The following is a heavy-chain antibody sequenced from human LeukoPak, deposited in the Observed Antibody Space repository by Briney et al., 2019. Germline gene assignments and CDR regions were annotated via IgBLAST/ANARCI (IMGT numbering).Heavy chain of an antibody. Sequence: SETLSLTCAVYGGSFSSYYWSWIRQPPGKGLEWIGEINHSGSTNYNPSLKSRVTITVKTSKNSFSLKLSSVTAADTAVYYCARAGVVVPAAISWFDPWGQGTLVTVSS. CDR2: INHSGST. CDR1: GGSFSSYY. D-gene: IGHD2-2*01. V-gene: IGHV4-34*01. CDR3: ARAGVVVPAAISWFDP. J-gene: IGHJ5*02.